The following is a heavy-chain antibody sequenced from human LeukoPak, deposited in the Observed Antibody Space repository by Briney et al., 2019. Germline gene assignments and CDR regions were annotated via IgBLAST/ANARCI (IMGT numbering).Heavy chain of an antibody. V-gene: IGHV3-74*01. D-gene: IGHD3/OR15-3a*01. CDR1: GFTFSSYW. Sequence: SGGSLRLSCAASGFTFSSYWMHWVRQAPGKGLVWVSRINTDGSSTSYADSVKGRFTISRDNAKNTLYLQMNSLRAEDTAVYYCAGDPGLWTGDHFDYWGQGTLVTVSS. CDR3: AGDPGLWTGDHFDY. CDR2: INTDGSST. J-gene: IGHJ4*02.